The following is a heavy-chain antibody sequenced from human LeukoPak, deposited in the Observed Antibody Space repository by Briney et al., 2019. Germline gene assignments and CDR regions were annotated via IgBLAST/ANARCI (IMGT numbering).Heavy chain of an antibody. CDR3: ARDALRNRHWGAWFDP. J-gene: IGHJ5*02. V-gene: IGHV1-2*02. CDR1: GYTFTGYY. CDR2: INPNSGGT. D-gene: IGHD7-27*01. Sequence: ASVKVSCKASGYTFTGYYMHWVRQAPGQGLEWMGWINPNSGGTNYAQKFQGRVTMTRDTSISTAYMELSRLRSDDTAVYYCARDALRNRHWGAWFDPWGQGTLVTVSS.